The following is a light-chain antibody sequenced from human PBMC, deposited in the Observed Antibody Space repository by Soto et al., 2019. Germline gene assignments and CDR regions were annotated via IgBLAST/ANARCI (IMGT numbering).Light chain of an antibody. J-gene: IGKJ4*01. V-gene: IGKV1-39*01. CDR1: QDINSY. Sequence: QTPSALSASVGDRVTITCRASQDINSYLNWYQKKPGRAPKLLIYAASSLQSGVPSRFSGSESGTDFTLTITSLQPDDSAAYYCQQTYTTRALTLGAGTKVDIK. CDR3: QQTYTTRALT. CDR2: AAS.